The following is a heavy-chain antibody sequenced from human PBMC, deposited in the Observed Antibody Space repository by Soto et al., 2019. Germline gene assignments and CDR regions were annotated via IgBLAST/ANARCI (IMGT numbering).Heavy chain of an antibody. CDR1: GGSISSSSYY. V-gene: IGHV4-39*02. Sequence: SETLSLTCTVSGGSISSSSYYWGWIRQPPGKGLEWIGSIYHSGSTYYNPSLKSRVTISVDTSKNQFSLKLSSVTAADTAVYYCARDYSITMVRGVPEYNWFDPWGQGTLVTVSS. J-gene: IGHJ5*02. CDR2: IYHSGST. CDR3: ARDYSITMVRGVPEYNWFDP. D-gene: IGHD3-10*01.